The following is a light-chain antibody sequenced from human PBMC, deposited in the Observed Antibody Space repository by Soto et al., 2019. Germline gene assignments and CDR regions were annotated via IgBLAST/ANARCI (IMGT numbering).Light chain of an antibody. V-gene: IGKV1-39*01. Sequence: DIQMTQSQSSLSASVGDRVTITCRASQSISSYLDWYHQKPGKAPKLLIYAASSLQSGVPSRFSGSGSGTDFTLTISSLQPEDFATYYCQQSYSTTITFGQGTRLEIK. J-gene: IGKJ5*01. CDR2: AAS. CDR1: QSISSY. CDR3: QQSYSTTIT.